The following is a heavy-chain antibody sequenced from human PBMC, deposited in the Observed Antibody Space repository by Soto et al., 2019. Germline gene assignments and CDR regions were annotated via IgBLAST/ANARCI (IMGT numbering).Heavy chain of an antibody. CDR1: GFTFDDYG. Sequence: GGSLRLSCAGYGFTFDDYGMSWVRQAPGKGLEWVSGINWNGGSTGYADSVKGRFTISRDNAKNSLYLQMNSLRAEDTALYYCARATDPAYYYDSSGYYYFPFDYWGQGTLVTVSS. CDR3: ARATDPAYYYDSSGYYYFPFDY. D-gene: IGHD3-22*01. CDR2: INWNGGST. J-gene: IGHJ4*02. V-gene: IGHV3-20*04.